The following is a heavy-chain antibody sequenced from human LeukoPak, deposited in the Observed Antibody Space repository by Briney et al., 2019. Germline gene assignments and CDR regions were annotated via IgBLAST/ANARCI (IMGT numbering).Heavy chain of an antibody. CDR2: IQNDGSNE. J-gene: IGHJ4*02. CDR3: ARDGDVVVVGFFDY. V-gene: IGHV3-30*02. D-gene: IGHD2-15*01. Sequence: GGSLRLSCAASGFTFRSYGMHWVRQAPGKGLEWVAYIQNDGSNEQYADSVKGRFSISRDSSKNILYLQMNSLRAEDTAVYYCARDGDVVVVGFFDYWGQGTLVTVSS. CDR1: GFTFRSYG.